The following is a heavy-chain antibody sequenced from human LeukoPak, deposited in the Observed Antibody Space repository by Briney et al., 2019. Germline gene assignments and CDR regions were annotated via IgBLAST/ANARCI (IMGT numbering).Heavy chain of an antibody. V-gene: IGHV1-69*04. D-gene: IGHD4-17*01. J-gene: IGHJ4*02. CDR2: IIPILGIA. Sequence: SVKVSCKASGYTFTSYAISWVRQAPGQGLEWMGRIIPILGIANYAQKFQGRVTITADKSTSTAYMELSSLRSEDTAVYYCAREEEEPYGDYWGQGTLVTVSS. CDR1: GYTFTSYA. CDR3: AREEEEPYGDY.